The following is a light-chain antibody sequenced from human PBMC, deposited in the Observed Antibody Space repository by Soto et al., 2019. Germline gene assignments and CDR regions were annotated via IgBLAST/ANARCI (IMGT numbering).Light chain of an antibody. CDR1: SSDVGFYNY. J-gene: IGLJ2*01. V-gene: IGLV2-8*01. CDR2: EVN. Sequence: QSALTQPPSASGSPGQSVTISCTGTSSDVGFYNYVSWYQQHPGKAPKLMLYEVNKRPSGVPDRFSGSKSDNTASLTVSGLQAEDGADYYCSSYTSSSTRVFGGGTKLTVL. CDR3: SSYTSSSTRV.